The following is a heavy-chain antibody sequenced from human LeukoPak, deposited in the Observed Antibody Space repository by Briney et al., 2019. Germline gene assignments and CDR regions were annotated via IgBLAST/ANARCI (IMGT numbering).Heavy chain of an antibody. CDR3: AKARSGLGPGGGYFDY. CDR2: ISYDGSNK. D-gene: IGHD3-16*01. Sequence: PGGSLRLSCAASGFTFNRYAMHWVRQAPGKGLEWVAVISYDGSNKYYADSVKGRFTISRDNSKNTLYLQMNSLRAEDTAVYYCAKARSGLGPGGGYFDYWGQGTLVTVSS. J-gene: IGHJ4*02. CDR1: GFTFNRYA. V-gene: IGHV3-30-3*01.